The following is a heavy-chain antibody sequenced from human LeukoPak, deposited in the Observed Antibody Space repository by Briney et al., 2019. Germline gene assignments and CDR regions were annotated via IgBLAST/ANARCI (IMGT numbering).Heavy chain of an antibody. V-gene: IGHV3-7*01. CDR2: IKQDGGEI. Sequence: PGGSLRLSCAASGFTFSSYWMSWVRQAPGKGLEWVANIKQDGGEIYYVDSVKGRFTISRDNAKNSLYLQMNSLRVEDTAVYYCGRKRAFDVWGQGTMVTVSS. CDR3: GRKRAFDV. CDR1: GFTFSSYW. J-gene: IGHJ3*01.